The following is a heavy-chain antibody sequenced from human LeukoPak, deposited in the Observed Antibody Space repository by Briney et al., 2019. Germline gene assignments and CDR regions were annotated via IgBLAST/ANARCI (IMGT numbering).Heavy chain of an antibody. D-gene: IGHD1-1*01. CDR3: GALSGTTPLGGV. J-gene: IGHJ4*02. CDR2: INHSGST. Sequence: PSETLSLTCAVYGGSFSGYYWSWIRQPPGKGLEWIGEINHSGSTNYNPSLKSRVTISVDTSKNQFSLKLSSVTAADTAVYYCGALSGTTPLGGVGGQGTLVTVSS. CDR1: GGSFSGYY. V-gene: IGHV4-34*01.